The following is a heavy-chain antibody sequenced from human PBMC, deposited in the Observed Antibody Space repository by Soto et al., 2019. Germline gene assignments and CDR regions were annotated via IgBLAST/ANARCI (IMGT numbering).Heavy chain of an antibody. J-gene: IGHJ6*02. CDR3: TRDGDGRMTTNPYYYYGMDV. CDR1: GGSVSNKTYY. V-gene: IGHV4-61*01. D-gene: IGHD2-21*02. CDR2: VYYSGGA. Sequence: PSETLSLTCSVSGGSVSNKTYYWSWIRQPPGKGLEWIGNVYYSGGAKYNPSVKRRVSISVDTSKNQFSLNLSSVTAADTAVYYCTRDGDGRMTTNPYYYYGMDVWGPGITVTVSS.